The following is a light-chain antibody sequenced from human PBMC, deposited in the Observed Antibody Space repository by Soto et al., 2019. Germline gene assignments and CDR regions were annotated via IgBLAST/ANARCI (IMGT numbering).Light chain of an antibody. Sequence: QSALTQPASVSGSPGQSITISCSGTSRDIGAYNYVSWFQQHPGKAPKLLIYEVLYRPSGVSRRFSGSQSGSTASLTISGLQAEDEAYYYCASYTISDTLVFGSGTKVTVL. CDR3: ASYTISDTLV. J-gene: IGLJ1*01. V-gene: IGLV2-14*01. CDR2: EVL. CDR1: SRDIGAYNY.